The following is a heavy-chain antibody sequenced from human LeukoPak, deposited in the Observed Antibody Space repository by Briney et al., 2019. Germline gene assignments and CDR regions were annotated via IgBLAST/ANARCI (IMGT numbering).Heavy chain of an antibody. D-gene: IGHD6-13*01. CDR3: ARRDSSIDY. CDR1: GYRFTSYW. J-gene: IGHJ4*02. Sequence: GASLKISCKGSGYRFTSYWIAWVRQMPGKGLEWMGIIYPGDSDTRNSPSFQGQVTISADKSISTAYLQWGSLKASDTAFYYCARRDSSIDYWGQGTLVTVSS. CDR2: IYPGDSDT. V-gene: IGHV5-51*01.